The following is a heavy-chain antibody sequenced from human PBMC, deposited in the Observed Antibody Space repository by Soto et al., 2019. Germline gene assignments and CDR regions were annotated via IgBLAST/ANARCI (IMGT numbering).Heavy chain of an antibody. D-gene: IGHD3-10*01. J-gene: IGHJ6*02. CDR3: ARAEGVAMVRGVIFGIGYYYGMDV. CDR2: INPNSGGT. CDR1: GYTFTGYY. Sequence: GASVKVSCKASGYTFTGYYMHWVRQAPGQGLEWMGWINPNSGGTNYAQKFQGRVTMTRDTSISTAYMELSRLRSDDTAVYYCARAEGVAMVRGVIFGIGYYYGMDVWGQGTTVTVSS. V-gene: IGHV1-2*02.